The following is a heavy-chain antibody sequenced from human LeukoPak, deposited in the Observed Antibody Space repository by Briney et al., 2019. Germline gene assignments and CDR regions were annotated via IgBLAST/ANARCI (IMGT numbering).Heavy chain of an antibody. D-gene: IGHD6-19*01. J-gene: IGHJ6*02. CDR3: AKSVRSGWGYYYYGMDV. CDR1: GFTFDDYA. CDR2: ISGDGGST. Sequence: GGSLRLSCAASGFTFDDYAMHWVRQAPGKGLEWVSLISGDGGSTYYADSVKGRFTISRDNSKNSLYLQMNSLRTEDTALYYCAKSVRSGWGYYYYGMDVWGQGTTVTVSS. V-gene: IGHV3-43*02.